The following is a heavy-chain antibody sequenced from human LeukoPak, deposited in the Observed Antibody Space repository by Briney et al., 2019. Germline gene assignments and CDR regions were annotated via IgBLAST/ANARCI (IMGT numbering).Heavy chain of an antibody. Sequence: PSETLSLTCAVYGGSFSGYYWSWIRQPPGKGREWIGEINHSGSTNYNPSLKSRVTISVDTSKNQFSLKLSSVTAADTAVYYCARLHRGVAAAGTGYYFDYWGQGTLVTVSS. D-gene: IGHD6-13*01. CDR2: INHSGST. CDR1: GGSFSGYY. V-gene: IGHV4-34*01. CDR3: ARLHRGVAAAGTGYYFDY. J-gene: IGHJ4*02.